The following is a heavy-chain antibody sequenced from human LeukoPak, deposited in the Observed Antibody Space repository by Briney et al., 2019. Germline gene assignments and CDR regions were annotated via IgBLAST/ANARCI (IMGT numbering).Heavy chain of an antibody. CDR3: AKDIGGYSFAAEY. V-gene: IGHV3-43*02. CDR1: GFTLDDYA. Sequence: GGSLRLSCAAYGFTLDDYAMDWVRQGTGKGLEWVSIISGDGGNTYYADSVKGRFTISTDNSKNSLYLQMNSLRTEETALYYCAKDIGGYSFAAEYWGQGTLVTVSS. J-gene: IGHJ4*02. D-gene: IGHD5-18*01. CDR2: ISGDGGNT.